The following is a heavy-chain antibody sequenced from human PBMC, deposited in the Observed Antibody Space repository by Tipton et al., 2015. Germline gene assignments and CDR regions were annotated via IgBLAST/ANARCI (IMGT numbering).Heavy chain of an antibody. V-gene: IGHV3-21*05. D-gene: IGHD6-19*01. CDR1: GFTFGSHN. J-gene: IGHJ4*02. CDR3: ARGRSSSGWYNSEQQTPTPLDF. Sequence: SLRLSCAASGFTFGSHNMNWVRQAPGKGLEWLSYISSSKIYTNYADSVKGRFTISRDNPKNSLFLQMNDLRAEDTAVYYCARGRSSSGWYNSEQQTPTPLDFWGQGTLVTVSS. CDR2: ISSSKIYT.